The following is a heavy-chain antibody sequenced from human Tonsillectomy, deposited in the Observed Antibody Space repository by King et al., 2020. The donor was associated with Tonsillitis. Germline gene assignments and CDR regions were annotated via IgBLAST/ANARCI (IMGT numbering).Heavy chain of an antibody. V-gene: IGHV3-64D*06. CDR2: ISSNGIST. J-gene: IGHJ4*02. Sequence: VQLVESGGGLVQPGGSLRLACSAFGFTFRSYAMHWVRQAPGRGLESVSAISSNGISTYYADSVKDRFTISRDNFKNTLYLQMSGLRAEDTAVYYCVKMGRRVGGTTWAPGYFDSWGQGTLVTVSS. D-gene: IGHD1-26*01. CDR1: GFTFRSYA. CDR3: VKMGRRVGGTTWAPGYFDS.